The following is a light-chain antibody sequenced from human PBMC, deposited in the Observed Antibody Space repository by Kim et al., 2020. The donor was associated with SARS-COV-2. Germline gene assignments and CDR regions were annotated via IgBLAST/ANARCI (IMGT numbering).Light chain of an antibody. V-gene: IGLV2-14*03. CDR2: DIS. CDR1: SSAVGGYNF. J-gene: IGLJ2*01. Sequence: PIISSCSGGSSAVGGYNFVSWYQQLPGKAPKLMIYDISNRPSGISDRFSGSKSGTSASLGISGLQAEDEADYYCSSYTSSISHVVFGGGTQVTVL. CDR3: SSYTSSISHVV.